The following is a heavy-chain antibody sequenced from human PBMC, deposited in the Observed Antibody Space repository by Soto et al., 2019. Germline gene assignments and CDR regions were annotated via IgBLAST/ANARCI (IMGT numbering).Heavy chain of an antibody. J-gene: IGHJ4*02. D-gene: IGHD3-16*01. CDR1: GFTFSDHG. V-gene: IGHV3-30*03. CDR2: ISYHGTNE. CDR3: SMGARWAITGPFDH. Sequence: QALLVESGGGVVRPRTSLRLSCEASGFTFSDHGMHWVRQAPGKGLEWVAVISYHGTNEFYGDSVKGRFTISRDNSKNTLYLQMDSLRPEDTAMYFCSMGARWAITGPFDHWGQGTRVTVAS.